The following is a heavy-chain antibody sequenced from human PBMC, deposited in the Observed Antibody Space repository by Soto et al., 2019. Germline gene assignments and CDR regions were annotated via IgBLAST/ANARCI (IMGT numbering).Heavy chain of an antibody. D-gene: IGHD3-22*01. CDR3: TTDQFDLGGYYHIGAFDI. CDR1: GFTFSNAW. CDR2: IKSKTDGGTT. V-gene: IGHV3-15*07. J-gene: IGHJ3*02. Sequence: GGSLRLSCAASGFTFSNAWMNWVRQAPGKGLEWVGRIKSKTDGGTTDYAAPVKGRFTISRDDSKNTLYLQMNSLKTEDTAVYYCTTDQFDLGGYYHIGAFDIWGQGTMVTVSS.